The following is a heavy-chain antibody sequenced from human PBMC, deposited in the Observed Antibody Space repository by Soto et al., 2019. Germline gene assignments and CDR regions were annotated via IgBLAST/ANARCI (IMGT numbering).Heavy chain of an antibody. V-gene: IGHV1-18*01. CDR3: ARGGPTSADYYYGMDV. Sequence: QVQLVQSGAEVRRPGASVKVSCKASGYTFSNDGINWVRQAPGQGLEWMGWISAYNGNTEYAQNFQGRVSMTTDTSTSTAYMELRSRSSDDTAVYSCARGGPTSADYYYGMDVWGLGTTVTVSS. CDR1: GYTFSNDG. D-gene: IGHD3-10*01. CDR2: ISAYNGNT. J-gene: IGHJ6*02.